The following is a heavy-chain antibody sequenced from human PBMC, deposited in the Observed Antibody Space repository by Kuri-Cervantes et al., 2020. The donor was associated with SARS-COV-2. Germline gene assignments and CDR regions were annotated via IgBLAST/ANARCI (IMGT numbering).Heavy chain of an antibody. Sequence: ASVKVSCKASGYTFTGYYMHWVRQAPGQGLERMGWINPNSGGTNYAQKFQGRVTMTRDTSISTAYMELSRLRSDDTAVYYCARGSAAGHYFDYWGQGTLVTVSS. D-gene: IGHD6-13*01. V-gene: IGHV1-2*02. J-gene: IGHJ4*02. CDR3: ARGSAAGHYFDY. CDR1: GYTFTGYY. CDR2: INPNSGGT.